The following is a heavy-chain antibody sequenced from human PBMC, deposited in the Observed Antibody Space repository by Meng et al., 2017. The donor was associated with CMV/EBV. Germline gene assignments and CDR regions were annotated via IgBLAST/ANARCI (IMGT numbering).Heavy chain of an antibody. CDR1: GYTFTSYD. CDR2: MNHNSGNT. V-gene: IGHV1-8*01. D-gene: IGHD1-26*01. J-gene: IGHJ5*02. CDR3: ARGVIVGATGWFDP. Sequence: SGYTFTSYDINWVRQATGQGLEWMGWMNHNSGNTGYAQKFRGRVTMTKNTSISTAYMELSSLRSEDTAVYYCARGVIVGATGWFDPWGQGTLVTVSS.